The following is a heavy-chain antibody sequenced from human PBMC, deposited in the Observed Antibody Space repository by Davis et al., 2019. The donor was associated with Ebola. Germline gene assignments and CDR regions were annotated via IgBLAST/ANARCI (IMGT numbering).Heavy chain of an antibody. CDR2: ISNDATDK. Sequence: GESLKISCAAPEFTFSYFGMHWVRQAPGKGLEWVTFISNDATDKFYADPVKGRFTISRDNSKNMLFLQMDSLRAEDTAIYYCAKDSTGYGVTGMDLWGQGTTVTVSS. CDR3: AKDSTGYGVTGMDL. J-gene: IGHJ6*02. CDR1: EFTFSYFG. D-gene: IGHD3-9*01. V-gene: IGHV3-30*18.